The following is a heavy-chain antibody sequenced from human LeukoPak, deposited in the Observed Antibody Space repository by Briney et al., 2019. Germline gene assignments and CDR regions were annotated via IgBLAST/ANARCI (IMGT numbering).Heavy chain of an antibody. D-gene: IGHD3-22*01. J-gene: IGHJ3*02. CDR3: AKGGLWDSSGYDAFDI. Sequence: PGRSLRLPCAASGVSFSSYGMHWVRQAPGKGLEWVSAISGSGGNTYYADSVKGRFTISRDSSKNTLYLQINSLRAEDTAVYYCAKGGLWDSSGYDAFDIWGQGTMVTVSS. CDR2: ISGSGGNT. V-gene: IGHV3-23*01. CDR1: GVSFSSYG.